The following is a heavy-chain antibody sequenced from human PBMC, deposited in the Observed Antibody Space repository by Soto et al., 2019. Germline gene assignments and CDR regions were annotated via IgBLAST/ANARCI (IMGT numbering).Heavy chain of an antibody. Sequence: PGGSLRLSCAASGFTFSSYGMHWVRQAPGKGLEWVAVIWYDGSNKYYADSVQGQFTISRDNSKNTLYLQMNSLRAEDTAVYYCARDLSTSWIRDGMDVWGQGTTVTVSS. CDR3: ARDLSTSWIRDGMDV. D-gene: IGHD2-2*01. V-gene: IGHV3-33*01. J-gene: IGHJ6*02. CDR2: IWYDGSNK. CDR1: GFTFSSYG.